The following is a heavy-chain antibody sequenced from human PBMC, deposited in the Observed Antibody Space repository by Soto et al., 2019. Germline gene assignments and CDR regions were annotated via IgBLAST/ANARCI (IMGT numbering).Heavy chain of an antibody. D-gene: IGHD1-26*01. CDR1: RGTFNRYA. CDR3: ARQNRETPMGPFDV. Sequence: QVQLVQSGAEVKKPGSSVKVSCLASRGTFNRYAINWVRQAPGHGLEWLGALVPQFGTPNYAQKFQDRVTIVADESTNTTSMELRGLTSDDTAVYYCARQNRETPMGPFDVRGQGTLGTVSS. V-gene: IGHV1-69*01. J-gene: IGHJ4*02. CDR2: LVPQFGTP.